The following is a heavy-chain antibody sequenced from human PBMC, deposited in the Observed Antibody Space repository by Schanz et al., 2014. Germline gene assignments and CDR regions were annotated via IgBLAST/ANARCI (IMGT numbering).Heavy chain of an antibody. CDR1: GFTFSTYA. D-gene: IGHD6-19*01. CDR3: AASSEWLPSTDY. J-gene: IGHJ4*02. Sequence: EVQLLESGGGLVQPGGSLRLSCAASGFTFSTYAMAWVRQAPGKGLEWLSYISDSGTYTNYADSVKGRFTISRANAKSSLYLQMNSLRVEDTAVDYWAASSEWLPSTDYWGQGTLVTVSS. CDR2: ISDSGTYT. V-gene: IGHV3-48*04.